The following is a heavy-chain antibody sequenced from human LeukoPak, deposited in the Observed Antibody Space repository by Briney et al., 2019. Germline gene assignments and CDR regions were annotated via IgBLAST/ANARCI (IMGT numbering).Heavy chain of an antibody. Sequence: GGSLRLSCAASGFTFDDYGMSWVRQAPGKGLDWVSSIISSSSYIYYADSVKGRFTISRDNAKKSLYLQMNSLRAEDTAVYYCARDREGHRYGYDYYMDVWGKGTTVTVSS. V-gene: IGHV3-21*01. CDR3: ARDREGHRYGYDYYMDV. D-gene: IGHD5-18*01. CDR2: IISSSSYI. J-gene: IGHJ6*03. CDR1: GFTFDDYG.